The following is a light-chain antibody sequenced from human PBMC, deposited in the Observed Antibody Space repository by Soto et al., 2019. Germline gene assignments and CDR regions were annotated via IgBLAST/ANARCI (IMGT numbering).Light chain of an antibody. CDR2: DSN. CDR1: SPNIGNNY. Sequence: QSVLTQPPSVSAAPGQKVTISCSGSSPNIGNNYVSWYQQLPGTGPKLLIYDSNGRPSGTPDRFFGFKSGTSATLGITGLQTGDEAVYYCATWDSFRSTVVFGGGTKVTVL. CDR3: ATWDSFRSTVV. J-gene: IGLJ2*01. V-gene: IGLV1-51*01.